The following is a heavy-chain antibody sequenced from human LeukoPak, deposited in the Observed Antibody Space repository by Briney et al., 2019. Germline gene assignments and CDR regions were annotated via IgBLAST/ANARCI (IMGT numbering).Heavy chain of an antibody. CDR2: IYYSMST. V-gene: IGHV4-39*01. CDR1: GDSISSGPYY. J-gene: IGHJ5*02. D-gene: IGHD6-19*01. CDR3: ARGTHRIQWLVPHNWFDP. Sequence: PSETLSLTCTVSGDSISSGPYYWGWIRQPPGKGLEWIGTIYYSMSTYYNPSLKSRVAISVDTSKNQFSLKLSSVTAADTAVYYCARGTHRIQWLVPHNWFDPWGQGTLVTVSS.